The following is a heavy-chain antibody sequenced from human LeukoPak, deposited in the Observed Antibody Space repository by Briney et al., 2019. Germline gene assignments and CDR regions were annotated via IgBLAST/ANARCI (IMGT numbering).Heavy chain of an antibody. J-gene: IGHJ4*02. CDR3: ARLHLSTYNYGPTTNC. CDR2: VWYDGSNK. V-gene: IGHV3-33*01. Sequence: GGSLRLSCAASGFTFSTFGMRWVRQAPGKGLEWVAVVWYDGSNKYYADSVKGRFTISRDNSMNTLYLQMNSLRAEDTAVYYCARLHLSTYNYGPTTNCWGQGTLVTVSS. D-gene: IGHD5-18*01. CDR1: GFTFSTFG.